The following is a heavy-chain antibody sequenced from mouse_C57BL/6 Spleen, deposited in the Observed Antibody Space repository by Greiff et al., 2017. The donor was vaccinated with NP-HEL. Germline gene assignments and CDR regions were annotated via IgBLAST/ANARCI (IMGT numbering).Heavy chain of an antibody. Sequence: QVQLQQSGAELVKPGASVKISCKASGYAFSSYWMNWVKQRPGKGLEWIGQIYPGDGDTNYNGKFKGKATLTADKSSSTAYMQLSSLTSEDSAVYFCARPGYDYDLFAYWGQGTLVTVSA. CDR3: ARPGYDYDLFAY. CDR1: GYAFSSYW. V-gene: IGHV1-80*01. J-gene: IGHJ3*01. D-gene: IGHD2-4*01. CDR2: IYPGDGDT.